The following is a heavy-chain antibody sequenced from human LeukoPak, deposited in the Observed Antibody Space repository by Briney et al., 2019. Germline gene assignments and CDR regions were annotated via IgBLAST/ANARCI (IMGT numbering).Heavy chain of an antibody. V-gene: IGHV4-39*07. CDR3: ARGKRYDFWSGYYPDFDY. J-gene: IGHJ4*02. D-gene: IGHD3-3*01. CDR1: GGSISSSSYY. CDR2: IYYSGST. Sequence: SETLSLTCTVSGGSISSSSYYWGWIRQPPEKGLEWIGSIYYSGSTYYNPSLKSRVTISVDTSKNQFSLKLSSVTAADTAVYYCARGKRYDFWSGYYPDFDYWGQGTLVTVSS.